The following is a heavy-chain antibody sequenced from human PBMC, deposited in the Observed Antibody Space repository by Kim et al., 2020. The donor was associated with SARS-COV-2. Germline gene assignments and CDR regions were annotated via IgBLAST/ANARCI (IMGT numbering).Heavy chain of an antibody. V-gene: IGHV1-46*01. J-gene: IGHJ6*02. CDR2: T. Sequence: TTYTQKFKGRSTMTSDTPTSTVYMELSSLTSEDTAMYYCATAHTGAMDVWGQGTTVTVSS. D-gene: IGHD4-17*01. CDR3: ATAHTGAMDV.